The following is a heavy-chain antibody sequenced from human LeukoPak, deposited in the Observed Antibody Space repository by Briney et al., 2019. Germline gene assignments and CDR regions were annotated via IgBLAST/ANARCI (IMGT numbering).Heavy chain of an antibody. CDR2: INPTGGST. CDR1: GYTFPSYF. CDR3: ARSRGTLVSGYFDY. D-gene: IGHD4/OR15-4a*01. J-gene: IGHJ4*02. V-gene: IGHV1-46*01. Sequence: ASVKVSCKASGYTFPSYFMHWVRQAPGQGLEWMGIINPTGGSTTYAQKFQGRVTMTRDTSTSTVYMELSSLRSEDTAVYYCARSRGTLVSGYFDYWGQGTLVTVSS.